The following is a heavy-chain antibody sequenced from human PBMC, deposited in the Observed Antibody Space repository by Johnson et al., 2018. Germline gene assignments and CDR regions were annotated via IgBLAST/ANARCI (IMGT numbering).Heavy chain of an antibody. CDR1: GFTFSSSYG. Sequence: QVQLGQCGGGLVEPGGSLRLSCGAPGFTFSSSYGMHWVRQAPGKGLEWVAVLSYDGSNKYYADSVKGRFAISRDHAGDSLFLQMSSLRPEDTAVYYCARLGSIYCSINSCNSGYYYYGMDVWGQGTTVIVSA. CDR2: LSYDGSNK. D-gene: IGHD2-2*01. J-gene: IGHJ6*01. CDR3: ARLGSIYCSINSCNSGYYYYGMDV. V-gene: IGHV3-30*03.